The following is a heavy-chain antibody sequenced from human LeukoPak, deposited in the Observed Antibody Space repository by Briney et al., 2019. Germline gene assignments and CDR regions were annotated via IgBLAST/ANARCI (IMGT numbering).Heavy chain of an antibody. CDR2: IYYSGST. CDR3: ARGHRDSSDYYNWFDP. J-gene: IGHJ5*02. CDR1: GGSISSYY. Sequence: PSETLSLTCTVSGGSISSYYWSWIRQPPGKGLEWIGYIYYSGSTNYNPSLTSRVTISVDTSKNQFSLKLSSVTAAATAVYYCARGHRDSSDYYNWFDPWGQGTLVTVSS. D-gene: IGHD3-22*01. V-gene: IGHV4-59*01.